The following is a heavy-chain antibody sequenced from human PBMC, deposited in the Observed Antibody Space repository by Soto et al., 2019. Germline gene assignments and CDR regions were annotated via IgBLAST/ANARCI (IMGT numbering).Heavy chain of an antibody. D-gene: IGHD6-13*01. CDR3: ERRDPYSIDYYYYGMDV. Sequence: GESLKISCKGSGYSFTSYWIGWVCQMPGKGLEWMGIIYPGDSDTRYSPSFQGQVTISADKSISTAYLQWSSLKASDTDMYYCERRDPYSIDYYYYGMDVWGQGTTVTVSS. J-gene: IGHJ6*02. CDR1: GYSFTSYW. V-gene: IGHV5-51*01. CDR2: IYPGDSDT.